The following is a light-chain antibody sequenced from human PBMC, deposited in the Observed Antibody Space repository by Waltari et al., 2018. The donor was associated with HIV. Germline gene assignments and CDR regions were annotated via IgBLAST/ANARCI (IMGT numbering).Light chain of an antibody. V-gene: IGKV3-20*01. CDR3: QQYGNSPPLT. Sequence: EIVLTQSPGTLSLSPGERATLSCRASQSVSTSSLAWYQQKPGQAHRLLIYDASTRATGIPDRFSGSGSGTDFTLTISRLEPEEFAVYYCQQYGNSPPLTFGGGTKVELK. J-gene: IGKJ4*01. CDR2: DAS. CDR1: QSVSTSS.